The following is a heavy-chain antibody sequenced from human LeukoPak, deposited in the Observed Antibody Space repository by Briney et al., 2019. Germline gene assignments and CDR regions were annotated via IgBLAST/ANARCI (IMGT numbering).Heavy chain of an antibody. J-gene: IGHJ4*02. CDR2: LNPNSGGT. V-gene: IGHV1-2*06. CDR3: AVFGTARMTSDYYFHF. CDR1: RYTFTAYY. Sequence: ASVKVSCKASRYTFTAYYMHWVRQAPGQGLEWMGRLNPNSGGTNYARKFQGRVTMTRDTSISTAYMELSRLIFDDTAVYYCAVFGTARMTSDYYFHFWGQGTLVTVSS. D-gene: IGHD3-3*01.